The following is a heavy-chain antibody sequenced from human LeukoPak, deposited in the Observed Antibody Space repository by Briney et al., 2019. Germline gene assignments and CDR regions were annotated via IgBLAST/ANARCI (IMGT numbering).Heavy chain of an antibody. V-gene: IGHV1-3*01. D-gene: IGHD5-18*01. CDR1: GYAFSTYV. CDR3: ARDDYTDIPFQPDY. J-gene: IGHJ4*02. CDR2: IHGGNGYT. Sequence: GASVKVSCKASGYAFSTYVMQWLRQAPGQRLEWMGWIHGGNGYTKYSQNLQGRVTFTRDTSANTAYMELSSLRPEDTAVYYCARDDYTDIPFQPDYWGQGTLVTVSS.